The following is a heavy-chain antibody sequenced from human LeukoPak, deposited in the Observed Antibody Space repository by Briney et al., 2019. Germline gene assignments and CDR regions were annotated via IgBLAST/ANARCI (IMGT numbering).Heavy chain of an antibody. V-gene: IGHV5-51*01. D-gene: IGHD1-1*01. CDR3: ARLLERRPDAFDI. CDR2: IYSGDSDT. CDR1: GYSFTSYW. J-gene: IGHJ3*02. Sequence: GESLKISCKGSGYSFTSYWIGWVRQMPGKGLEWMGIIYSGDSDTRYSPSFQGQVTISADKSISTAYLQWSSLKASDTAMYYCARLLERRPDAFDIWGQGTMVTVSS.